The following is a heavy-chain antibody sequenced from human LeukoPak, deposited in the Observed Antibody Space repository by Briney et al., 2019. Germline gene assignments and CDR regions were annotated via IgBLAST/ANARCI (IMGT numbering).Heavy chain of an antibody. Sequence: GGSLRLSCAASGFTFSSYEMNWVRQAPGKGLEWVSYISSSGSTIYYADSVKGRFTTSRDNAKNSLYLQMNSLRAEDTAVYYCLAGYDILTGYYDAYYYGMDVWGKGTTVTVSS. CDR2: ISSSGSTI. CDR3: LAGYDILTGYYDAYYYGMDV. V-gene: IGHV3-48*03. J-gene: IGHJ6*04. CDR1: GFTFSSYE. D-gene: IGHD3-9*01.